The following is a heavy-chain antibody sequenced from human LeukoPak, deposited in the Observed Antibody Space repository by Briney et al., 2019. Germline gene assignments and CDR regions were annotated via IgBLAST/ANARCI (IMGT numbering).Heavy chain of an antibody. CDR2: ISSSSSYI. Sequence: GGSLRLSCAASGFTFSSYSMNWVRQAPGKGLEWVSSISSSSSYIYYADSVKGRFTISRDNAKNSLYLQMNSLRAEDTAVYYCTRDRTAYDVLDPWGQGTLVTVSS. D-gene: IGHD5-12*01. CDR1: GFTFSSYS. V-gene: IGHV3-21*01. CDR3: TRDRTAYDVLDP. J-gene: IGHJ5*02.